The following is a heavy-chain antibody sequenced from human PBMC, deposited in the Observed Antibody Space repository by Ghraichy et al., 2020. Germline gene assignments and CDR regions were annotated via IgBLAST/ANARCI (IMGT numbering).Heavy chain of an antibody. Sequence: GESQNISCTASGFTFDTNAMTWVRQAPGKGLEWVSHISGGGGGTNYADSVRGRFTISRDISKKMVYLQMNSLRAEDTAVYYCAKDWAWGWDSWGQGTLVTVSS. CDR3: AKDWAWGWDS. J-gene: IGHJ4*02. CDR2: ISGGGGGT. V-gene: IGHV3-23*01. D-gene: IGHD3-16*01. CDR1: GFTFDTNA.